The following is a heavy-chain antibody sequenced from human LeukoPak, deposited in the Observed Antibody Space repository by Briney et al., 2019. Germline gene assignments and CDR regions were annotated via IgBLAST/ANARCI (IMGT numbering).Heavy chain of an antibody. D-gene: IGHD2-15*01. Sequence: PSETLSLTCAVYGGSFSGYYWSWIRQPPGKGLEWIGEINHSGSTNYNPSLKSRVTISVDTSKNRFSLKLSSVTAADTAVYYCARARKGVVVAATRGNFDYWGQGTLVTVSS. CDR3: ARARKGVVVAATRGNFDY. V-gene: IGHV4-34*01. CDR1: GGSFSGYY. J-gene: IGHJ4*02. CDR2: INHSGST.